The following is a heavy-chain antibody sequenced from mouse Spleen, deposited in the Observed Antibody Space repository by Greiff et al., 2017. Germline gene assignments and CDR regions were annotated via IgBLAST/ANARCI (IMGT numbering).Heavy chain of an antibody. J-gene: IGHJ3*01. D-gene: IGHD2-1*01. CDR1: GYTFTSYW. CDR2: IDPSDSET. CDR3: ASYGNYDWFAY. Sequence: QVQLKQPGAELVRPGSSVKLSCKASGYTFTSYWMHWVKQRPIQGLEWIGNIDPSDSETHYNQKFKDKATLTVDKSSSTAYMQLSSLTSEDSAVYYCASYGNYDWFAYWGQGTLVTVSA. V-gene: IGHV1-52*01.